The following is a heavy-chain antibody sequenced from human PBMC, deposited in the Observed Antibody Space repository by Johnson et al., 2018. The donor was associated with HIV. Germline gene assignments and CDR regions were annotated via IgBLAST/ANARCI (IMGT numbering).Heavy chain of an antibody. D-gene: IGHD6-6*01. CDR3: AALKGPRLHIAARRPDAFDI. Sequence: QVQLVESGGGLVKPGGSLRLSCAASGFTFSDYYMSWIRQAPGKGLEWVSYISSSGSTIYYADSVKGRFTISRDNAKNSLYLQMTRLRAEDTAVYYCAALKGPRLHIAARRPDAFDIWGQGTMVTVSS. V-gene: IGHV3-11*04. CDR1: GFTFSDYY. CDR2: ISSSGSTI. J-gene: IGHJ3*02.